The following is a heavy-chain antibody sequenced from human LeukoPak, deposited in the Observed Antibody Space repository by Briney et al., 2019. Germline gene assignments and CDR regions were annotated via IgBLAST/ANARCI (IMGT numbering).Heavy chain of an antibody. V-gene: IGHV3-30*01. J-gene: IGHJ4*02. D-gene: IGHD5-18*01. CDR3: ARDRSQRAYSYGPDGE. CDR2: IPYDGSNK. CDR1: GFTFSSYA. Sequence: GGFLRLSCAASGFTFSSYAMHWVRQAPGKGLEWAAVIPYDGSNKFYADSVKGRFTISRDNSKNTLFLQMNSLRAEDTAVYYCARDRSQRAYSYGPDGEWGQGTLVTVSS.